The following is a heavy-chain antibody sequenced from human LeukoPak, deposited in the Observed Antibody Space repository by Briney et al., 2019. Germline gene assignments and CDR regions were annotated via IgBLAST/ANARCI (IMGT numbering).Heavy chain of an antibody. D-gene: IGHD3-10*01. V-gene: IGHV3-48*03. CDR2: INSNGRKI. CDR1: AFTFSTYG. Sequence: GGSLRLSCAASAFTFSTYGMNWDRQAPEKGLEWVSCINSNGRKINYGDSVRGRFTISRDNAKNSVFLQMNSLSAEDTAVYYCLCLWFGKGVYWGRGTLVTVSS. CDR3: LCLWFGKGVY. J-gene: IGHJ4*02.